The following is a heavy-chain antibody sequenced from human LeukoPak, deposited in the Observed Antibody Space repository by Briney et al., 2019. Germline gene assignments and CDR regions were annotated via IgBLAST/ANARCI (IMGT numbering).Heavy chain of an antibody. CDR3: ARELGITIFS. CDR2: IYTSGST. J-gene: IGHJ5*02. D-gene: IGHD3-3*01. Sequence: SETLSLTCTVSGGSISSGSYYWSWIRQPAGKGLEWIGRIYTSGSTNYNPSLKSRVTMSVDTSKNQFSLKLSSVTAADTAVYYCARELGITIFSWGQGTLVTVSS. CDR1: GGSISSGSYY. V-gene: IGHV4-61*02.